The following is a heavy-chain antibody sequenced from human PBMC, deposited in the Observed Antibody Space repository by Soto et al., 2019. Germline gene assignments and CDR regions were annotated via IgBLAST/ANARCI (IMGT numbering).Heavy chain of an antibody. V-gene: IGHV4-39*01. CDR1: GVSISNSSYY. CDR3: ARHGSN. J-gene: IGHJ4*02. Sequence: PSETLSLTCTVSGVSISNSSYYWGWIRRPPGKGLEWIGTIYYSGITYYNPSLKSRVTISVDTSKSQFSLKLTSVTAADTAVYYCARHGSNWGQGTLVTVS. CDR2: IYYSGIT.